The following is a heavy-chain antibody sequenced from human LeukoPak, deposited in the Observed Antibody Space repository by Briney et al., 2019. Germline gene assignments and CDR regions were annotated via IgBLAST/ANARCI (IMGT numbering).Heavy chain of an antibody. CDR3: ARLYYCDSSGYYYFDY. CDR2: IYYSGST. J-gene: IGHJ4*02. D-gene: IGHD3-22*01. V-gene: IGHV4-59*08. CDR1: GGSISSYY. Sequence: PSETLSLTRTVSGGSISSYYWSWIRQPPGKGLEWIGYIYYSGSTNYNPSLKSRVTISVDTSKNQFSLKLSSVTAADTAVYYCARLYYCDSSGYYYFDYWGQGTLVTVSS.